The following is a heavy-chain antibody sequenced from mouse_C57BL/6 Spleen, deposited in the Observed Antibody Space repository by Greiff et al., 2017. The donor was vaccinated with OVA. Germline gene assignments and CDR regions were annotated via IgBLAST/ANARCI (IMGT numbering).Heavy chain of an antibody. D-gene: IGHD2-1*01. CDR1: GYAFSSSW. CDR2: IYPGDGDT. CDR3: ARNYRGWYFDV. V-gene: IGHV1-82*01. Sequence: QVQLQQSGPELVKPGASVKISCKASGYAFSSSWMNWVKQRPGKGLEWIGRIYPGDGDTNYNGKFKGKATLTADKSSSTAYMQLSSLTSEDSAVYFSARNYRGWYFDVWGTGTTLTVSS. J-gene: IGHJ1*03.